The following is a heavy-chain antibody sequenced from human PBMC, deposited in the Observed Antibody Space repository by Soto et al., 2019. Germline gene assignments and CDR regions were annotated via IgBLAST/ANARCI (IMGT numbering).Heavy chain of an antibody. V-gene: IGHV1-69*13. Sequence: ASVKVSCKASGGTFSSYAISWVRQAPGQGLEWMGGIIPIFGTANYAQKFQGRVTITADESTSTAYMELSSLRSEDTAVYYCARNMRREVRGGGIDYWGQGTLVTVSS. CDR3: ARNMRREVRGGGIDY. D-gene: IGHD3-16*01. CDR1: GGTFSSYA. CDR2: IIPIFGTA. J-gene: IGHJ4*02.